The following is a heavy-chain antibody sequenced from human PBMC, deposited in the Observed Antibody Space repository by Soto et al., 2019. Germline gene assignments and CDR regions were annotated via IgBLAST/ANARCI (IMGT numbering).Heavy chain of an antibody. J-gene: IGHJ4*02. CDR3: ARTYYGGPGY. CDR2: IYYSGST. CDR1: GGSISSYY. V-gene: IGHV4-59*08. Sequence: SETLSLTCTVSGGSISSYYWSWIRQPPGKGLEWIGNIYYSGSTNYNPSLKSRVTISVDTSKNQFSLNLSSVTAADTAVYYCARTYYGGPGYWGQGTLVTVSS. D-gene: IGHD4-17*01.